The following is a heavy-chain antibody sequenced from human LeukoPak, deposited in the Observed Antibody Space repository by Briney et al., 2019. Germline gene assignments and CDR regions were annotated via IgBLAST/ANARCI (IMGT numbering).Heavy chain of an antibody. Sequence: SVKVSCKASGGTFSSYAISWVRQAPGQGLEWMGRIIPILGIANYAQKFQGRVTITADKSTSTAYMELSSLRSEDTAVYYCARDGSTIFGVVPGDYWGQGTLVTVSS. CDR3: ARDGSTIFGVVPGDY. D-gene: IGHD3-3*01. CDR2: IIPILGIA. V-gene: IGHV1-69*04. CDR1: GGTFSSYA. J-gene: IGHJ4*02.